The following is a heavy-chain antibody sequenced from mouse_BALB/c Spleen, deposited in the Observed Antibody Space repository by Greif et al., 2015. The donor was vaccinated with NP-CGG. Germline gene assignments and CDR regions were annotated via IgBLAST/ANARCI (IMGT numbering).Heavy chain of an antibody. Sequence: EVKLVESGGGLVKPGGSLKLSCAASGFTFSDYYMYWVRQTPEKRLEWVATISDGGSYTYCPDSVKGRFTISRDNAKNNLYLQMSSLKSEDTAMYYCARDYFDYWGQGTTLTVSS. J-gene: IGHJ2*01. CDR2: ISDGGSYT. CDR3: ARDYFDY. V-gene: IGHV5-4*02. CDR1: GFTFSDYY.